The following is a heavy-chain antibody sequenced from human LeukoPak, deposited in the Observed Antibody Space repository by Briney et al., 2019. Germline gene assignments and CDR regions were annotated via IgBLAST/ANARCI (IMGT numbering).Heavy chain of an antibody. Sequence: SETLSLTRTVSGGSTSSDYWSWIRQSPGKGLEWAGYVYNSGDTGKNPSLKSRVTILLDTSKNQCSLKLTSVSAADTAVYYCARLKLGAYFDLWGRGTLVTVSS. CDR2: VYNSGDT. D-gene: IGHD3-16*01. CDR3: ARLKLGAYFDL. CDR1: GGSTSSDY. V-gene: IGHV4-59*08. J-gene: IGHJ2*01.